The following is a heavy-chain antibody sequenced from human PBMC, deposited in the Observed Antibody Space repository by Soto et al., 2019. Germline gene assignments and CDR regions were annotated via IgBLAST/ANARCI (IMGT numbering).Heavy chain of an antibody. CDR1: GFTVKDAW. D-gene: IGHD5-12*01. CDR3: TTGRGGSAYVPGAY. J-gene: IGHJ4*02. V-gene: IGHV3-15*07. Sequence: EIQLVESGGGVVKPGESLTLSCAASGFTVKDAWMHWVRQAPGKGLEWVGRIKTNIDGGATDYSAPVKGRFTISRDDSKDTVYLQMNSLKTEDTAVYYCTTGRGGSAYVPGAYWGQGALVTVSS. CDR2: IKTNIDGGAT.